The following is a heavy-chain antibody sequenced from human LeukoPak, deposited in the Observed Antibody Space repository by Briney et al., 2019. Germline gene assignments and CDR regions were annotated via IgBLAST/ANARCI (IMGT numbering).Heavy chain of an antibody. CDR2: ISYDGSNK. Sequence: GGSLRLSCAASGFTFSSYALHWVRQAPGKGLEWVAVISYDGSNKYYADSVKGRFTISRDNSMNTLYLQMNSLRAEDTAVYYCARASQTRSGYHDNYWGQGTLVTVSS. J-gene: IGHJ4*02. CDR1: GFTFSSYA. D-gene: IGHD3-3*01. V-gene: IGHV3-30-3*01. CDR3: ARASQTRSGYHDNY.